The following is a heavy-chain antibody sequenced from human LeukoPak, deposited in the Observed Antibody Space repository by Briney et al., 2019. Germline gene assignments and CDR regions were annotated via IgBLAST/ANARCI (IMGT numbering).Heavy chain of an antibody. CDR1: GGSISSSSYY. J-gene: IGHJ5*02. V-gene: IGHV4-39*01. Sequence: SETLSLTCTVSGGSISSSSYYWGWIRQPPGKGRKWIGTIFYRGITYYNPSLKSRLTISVDTSKNQLSLKLSSVTAADTAVYYCARLGRTYYDFWSGPWGQGTLVTVSS. CDR3: ARLGRTYYDFWSGP. CDR2: IFYRGIT. D-gene: IGHD3-3*01.